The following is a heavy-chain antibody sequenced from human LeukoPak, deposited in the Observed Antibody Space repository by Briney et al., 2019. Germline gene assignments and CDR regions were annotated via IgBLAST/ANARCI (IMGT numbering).Heavy chain of an antibody. CDR3: ARGPSSGWYYYYYYYYMDV. CDR2: ITLSRTTI. Sequence: GGSLRLSCAASGFTFSSYNMNWVRQAPGKGLEWVAYITLSRTTIYYADSVKGRFTISRDNAKNSLSLQMNSLRDEDTAVYYCARGPSSGWYYYYYYYYMDVWGKGTTVTVSS. J-gene: IGHJ6*03. D-gene: IGHD6-19*01. V-gene: IGHV3-48*02. CDR1: GFTFSSYN.